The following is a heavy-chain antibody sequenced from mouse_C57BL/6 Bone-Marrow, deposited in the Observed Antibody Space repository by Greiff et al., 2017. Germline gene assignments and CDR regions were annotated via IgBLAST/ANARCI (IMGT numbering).Heavy chain of an antibody. J-gene: IGHJ4*01. CDR2: ISDGGSYT. V-gene: IGHV5-4*01. Sequence: EVKLVESGGGLVKPGGSLKLSCAASGFTFSSYAMSWVRQTPEKRLEWVATISDGGSYTYYPDNVQGRFTISRDNAKNNLYLQMSHLKSEDTAMYYCARELAYAMDYWGQGTSVTVSS. CDR3: ARELAYAMDY. CDR1: GFTFSSYA.